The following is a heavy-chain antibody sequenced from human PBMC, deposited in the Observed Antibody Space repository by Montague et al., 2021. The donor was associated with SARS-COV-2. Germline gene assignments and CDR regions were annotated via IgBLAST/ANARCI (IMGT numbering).Heavy chain of an antibody. CDR1: GGSFSRYF. V-gene: IGHV4-34*01. CDR3: VGAPNEYYFDY. CDR2: ISPTGST. Sequence: SXTLSLTCDVYGGSFSRYFWRWIRQPPGRGPELIGHISPTGSTRYNPSLASRVTISLDTSKARRSLELTSVTVADTSIFFCVGAPNEYYFDYWGQGTPVTVSS. D-gene: IGHD3-16*01. J-gene: IGHJ4*02.